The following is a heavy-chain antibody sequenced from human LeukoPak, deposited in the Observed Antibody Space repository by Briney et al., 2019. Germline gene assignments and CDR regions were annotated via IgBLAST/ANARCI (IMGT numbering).Heavy chain of an antibody. V-gene: IGHV4-39*07. CDR2: IYYSGST. D-gene: IGHD4-17*01. CDR3: ARDLGYGVFHYFDY. CDR1: GGSISRSSYY. J-gene: IGHJ4*02. Sequence: SETLSLTCTVSGGSISRSSYYWGWIRQPPGKGLEWIGSIYYSGSTYYNPSLKSRVTISVDTSKNQFSLKLSSVTAADTAVYYCARDLGYGVFHYFDYWGQGTLVTVSS.